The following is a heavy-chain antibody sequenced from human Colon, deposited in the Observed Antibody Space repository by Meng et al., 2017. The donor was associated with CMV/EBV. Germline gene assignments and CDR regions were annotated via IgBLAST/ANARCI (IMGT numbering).Heavy chain of an antibody. Sequence: SETLSPTGTVSGGSISSDYWSWIRQPPGKGLEWTGYINHRGSTDYNPSLKSRVTMSVDTSTNQFSLKLTSVTATDTAVYYCARVLVPAAIPPQNYSGMDVWGQGTPVTVSS. CDR2: INHRGST. CDR1: GGSISSDY. J-gene: IGHJ6*02. CDR3: ARVLVPAAIPPQNYSGMDV. D-gene: IGHD2-2*01. V-gene: IGHV4-59*01.